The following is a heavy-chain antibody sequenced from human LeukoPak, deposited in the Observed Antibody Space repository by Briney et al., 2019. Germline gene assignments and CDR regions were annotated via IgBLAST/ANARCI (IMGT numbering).Heavy chain of an antibody. Sequence: SHTLSHTCTVSGGSISGGYGSWFRRPPGKDIEWIGYIYYSRSTNYNPSLKSRVTISVDTSKNQFSLKLTSVTAADTAVYYCARGVNSGYFDYCGQGTLVTVSS. CDR1: GGSISGGY. D-gene: IGHD1-26*01. J-gene: IGHJ4*02. CDR2: IYYSRST. V-gene: IGHV4-59*13. CDR3: ARGVNSGYFDY.